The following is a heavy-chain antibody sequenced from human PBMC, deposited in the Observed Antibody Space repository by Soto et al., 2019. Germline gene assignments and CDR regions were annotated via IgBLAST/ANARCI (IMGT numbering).Heavy chain of an antibody. CDR1: GGSVNSGSYY. D-gene: IGHD2-15*01. CDR3: ARSDSRGKSGPYPKWFDP. CDR2: IYYSGNT. J-gene: IGHJ5*02. Sequence: QVQLQESGPGLVKPSETLSLTCTVSGGSVNSGSYYWSWIRQPPGRGLEWIGCIYYSGNTNYNPPLKIRVTISLDTSKNQFYLNLNSVTAADTAVYYCARSDSRGKSGPYPKWFDPWGQGTLVTVSS. V-gene: IGHV4-61*01.